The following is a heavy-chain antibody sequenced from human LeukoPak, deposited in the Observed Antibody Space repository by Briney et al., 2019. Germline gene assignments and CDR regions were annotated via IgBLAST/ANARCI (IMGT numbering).Heavy chain of an antibody. D-gene: IGHD3-10*01. J-gene: IGHJ4*02. CDR2: IYYSGST. CDR3: ARYTTSYGSGSYHFDY. V-gene: IGHV4-59*01. CDR1: GGSISSYY. Sequence: SETLPLTRTVSGGSISSYYWSWIRQSPGKGLEWIGYIYYSGSTNYNPSLKSRVTISVDTSKNQFSLKLSSVTAADTAVYYCARYTTSYGSGSYHFDYWGQGTLVTVSS.